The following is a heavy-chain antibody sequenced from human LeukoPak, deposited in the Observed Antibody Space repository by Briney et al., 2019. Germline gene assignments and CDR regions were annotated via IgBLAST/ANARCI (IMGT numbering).Heavy chain of an antibody. J-gene: IGHJ5*02. CDR3: AKNMDSSSWYKFDP. D-gene: IGHD6-13*01. CDR2: INPNSGGT. Sequence: ASVKVSCKASGYTFTGYYMHWVRQAPGQGLEWMGWINPNSGGTNYAQKFQGRVTMTRDTSISTAYMELSRLRSDDTAVYYCAKNMDSSSWYKFDPWGQGTLVTVSS. CDR1: GYTFTGYY. V-gene: IGHV1-2*02.